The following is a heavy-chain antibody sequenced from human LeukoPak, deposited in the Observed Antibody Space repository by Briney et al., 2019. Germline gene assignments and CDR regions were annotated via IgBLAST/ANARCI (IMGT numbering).Heavy chain of an antibody. D-gene: IGHD2-2*01. CDR2: IIPIFGTA. J-gene: IGHJ4*02. Sequence: SVKVSCKASGGTFSSYAISWVRQAPGQGLEWMGGIIPIFGTANYAQEFQGRVTITTDESTSTAYMELSSLGSEDTAVYYCASGKYCSSTSCYFYYDSSGHAYWGQGTLVTVSS. CDR3: ASGKYCSSTSCYFYYDSSGHAY. CDR1: GGTFSSYA. V-gene: IGHV1-69*05.